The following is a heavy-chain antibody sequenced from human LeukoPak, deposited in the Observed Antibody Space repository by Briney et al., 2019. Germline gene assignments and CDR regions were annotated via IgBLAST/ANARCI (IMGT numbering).Heavy chain of an antibody. J-gene: IGHJ4*02. CDR2: IRRISRYI. V-gene: IGHV3-21*01. Sequence: GRSLSPSSAASAFTLSSYSMNWVRHAPGKGMEWVSSIRRISRYIYYADSVKVRCTISRDNAKNSLYLQMSSLRAEDTAVYYGARVGGQWLVHGGSDYWGQGTLVTVSS. CDR1: AFTLSSYS. CDR3: ARVGGQWLVHGGSDY. D-gene: IGHD6-19*01.